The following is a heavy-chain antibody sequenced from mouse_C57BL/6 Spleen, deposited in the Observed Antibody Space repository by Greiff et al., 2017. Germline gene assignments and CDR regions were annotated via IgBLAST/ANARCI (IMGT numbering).Heavy chain of an antibody. J-gene: IGHJ1*03. Sequence: QVQLQQPGAELVKPGASVKLSCKASGYTFTSYWMHWVKQRPGQGLEWIGEIDPSDSYTNYNQKFKGKSTLTVDKSSSTAYMQLSSLTSEDSAVYYCARDYYGSSYGYFDVWGTGTTVTVSS. CDR3: ARDYYGSSYGYFDV. CDR2: IDPSDSYT. V-gene: IGHV1-69*01. D-gene: IGHD1-1*01. CDR1: GYTFTSYW.